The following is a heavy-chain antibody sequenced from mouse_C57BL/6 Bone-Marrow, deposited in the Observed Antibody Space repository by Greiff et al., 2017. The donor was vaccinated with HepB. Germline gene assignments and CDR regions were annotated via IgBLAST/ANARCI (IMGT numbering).Heavy chain of an antibody. Sequence: VKLMESGAELVKPVASVKMSCKASGYTFTTYPIEWMKQNHGKSLEWIGNFHPYNDDTKYNEKFKGKATLTVEKSSSTVYLELSRLTSDDSAVYYCARGGGYPAWFAYWGQGTLVTVSA. D-gene: IGHD2-2*01. J-gene: IGHJ3*01. CDR3: ARGGGYPAWFAY. CDR2: FHPYNDDT. V-gene: IGHV1-47*01. CDR1: GYTFTTYP.